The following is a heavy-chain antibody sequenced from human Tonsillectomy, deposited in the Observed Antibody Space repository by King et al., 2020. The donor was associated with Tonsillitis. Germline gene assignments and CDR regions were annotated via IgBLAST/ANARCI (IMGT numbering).Heavy chain of an antibody. CDR3: ARRDGALEYYYYGMDV. Sequence: VQLVESGGGVVQPGRSLRLSCAASGFTFSSYAMHWVRQTPGKGLEWVAFISYDGTNKYCADSVKGRFTISRDNSKNTLDLQMNSLRAEDTAVYYCARRDGALEYYYYGMDVWVQGTTVIVSS. D-gene: IGHD4-17*01. V-gene: IGHV3-30-3*01. CDR1: GFTFSSYA. CDR2: ISYDGTNK. J-gene: IGHJ6*02.